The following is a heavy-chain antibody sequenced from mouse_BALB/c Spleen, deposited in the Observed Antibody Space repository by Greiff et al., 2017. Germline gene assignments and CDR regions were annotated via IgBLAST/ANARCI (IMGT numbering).Heavy chain of an antibody. D-gene: IGHD2-1*01. V-gene: IGHV1S22*01. CDR2: IYPGSGST. CDR1: GYTFTSYW. J-gene: IGHJ3*01. Sequence: LQQPGSELVRPGASVTLSCKASGYTFTSYWMHWVKQRPGQGLEWIGNIYPGSGSTNYDEKFKSKATLTVDTSSSTAYMQLSSLTSEDSAVYYCTRAGDGNPFAYWGQGTLVTVSA. CDR3: TRAGDGNPFAY.